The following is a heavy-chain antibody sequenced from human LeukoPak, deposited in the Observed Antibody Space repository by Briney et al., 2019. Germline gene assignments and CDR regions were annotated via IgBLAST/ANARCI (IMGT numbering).Heavy chain of an antibody. CDR2: ISAYNGNT. V-gene: IGHV1-18*01. Sequence: ASVKVSCKASGYTFTSYGISWVRQAPGQGLEWMGWISAYNGNTNYAQKLQGRVTMTTDTSTSTAYMELRSLRSDDTAVYYCARDSFRRWGLDYYYMDVWGKGTTVTVSS. D-gene: IGHD3-16*01. CDR1: GYTFTSYG. J-gene: IGHJ6*03. CDR3: ARDSFRRWGLDYYYMDV.